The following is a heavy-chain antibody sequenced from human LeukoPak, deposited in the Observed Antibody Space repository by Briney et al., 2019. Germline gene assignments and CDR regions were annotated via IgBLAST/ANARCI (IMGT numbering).Heavy chain of an antibody. Sequence: PSETLSLTCAVSGGSISSYYWSRIRQPAGMGLEWVGRIYSSGSTNYNPSLKSRVTMSVDTSKNQFSLNLSSLTAADTAFYYCARESYSSGWYKDYWGQGILVTVSS. D-gene: IGHD6-19*01. J-gene: IGHJ4*02. CDR3: ARESYSSGWYKDY. V-gene: IGHV4-4*07. CDR1: GGSISSYY. CDR2: IYSSGST.